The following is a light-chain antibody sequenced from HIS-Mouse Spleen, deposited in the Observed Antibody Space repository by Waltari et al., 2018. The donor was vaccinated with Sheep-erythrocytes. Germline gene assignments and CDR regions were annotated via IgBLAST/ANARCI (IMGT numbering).Light chain of an antibody. V-gene: IGLV2-8*01. CDR2: EVS. CDR1: SSDVGGYNY. CDR3: SSYTSSSTWV. J-gene: IGLJ3*02. Sequence: QSALTQPPSASGSPGQSVTISCTGTSSDVGGYNYASWYQQHPGKAPKLMIYEVSKRPSGVPDRFSGSKSGNTASLTVSGLQAEDEADYYCSSYTSSSTWVFGGGTKLTVL.